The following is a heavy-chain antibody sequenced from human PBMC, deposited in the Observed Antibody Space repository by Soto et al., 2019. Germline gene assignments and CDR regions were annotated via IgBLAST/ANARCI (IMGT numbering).Heavy chain of an antibody. CDR3: AKNYYDSSGPSGY. CDR1: GFTFSSYG. D-gene: IGHD3-22*01. J-gene: IGHJ4*02. V-gene: IGHV3-30*18. CDR2: ISYDGSNK. Sequence: GGSLRLSCAASGFTFSSYGMHWVRQAPGKGLEWVAVISYDGSNKYYADSVKGRFTISRDNSKNTLYLQMNSLRAEDTAVYYCAKNYYDSSGPSGYWGQGTLVTVSS.